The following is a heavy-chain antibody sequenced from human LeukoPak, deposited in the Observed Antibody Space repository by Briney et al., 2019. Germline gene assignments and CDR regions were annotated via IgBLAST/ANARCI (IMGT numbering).Heavy chain of an antibody. Sequence: GASLKISCKGSGSRFTSYWIGWVRQMPGKGLEWMGIIYPGDSDTRYSPSFQGQVTISADKSISTAYLQWSSLKASDTAMYYCARLRTVVVVAATPNWFDPWGQGTLVTVSS. V-gene: IGHV5-51*01. J-gene: IGHJ5*02. CDR1: GSRFTSYW. D-gene: IGHD2-15*01. CDR2: IYPGDSDT. CDR3: ARLRTVVVVAATPNWFDP.